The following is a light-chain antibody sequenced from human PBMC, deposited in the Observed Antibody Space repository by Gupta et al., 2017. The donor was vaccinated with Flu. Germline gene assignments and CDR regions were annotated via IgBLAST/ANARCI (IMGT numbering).Light chain of an antibody. CDR1: QSVRSS. CDR3: QQRSSWPPT. Sequence: PATLSLSPGERATLSCWASQSVRSSLAWYQQKPGQAPRLLIYDASSRATGIPARFSGSGSGTDFTLTIRSLEPEDFAVYYCQQRSSWPPTFGQGTKLEIK. CDR2: DAS. V-gene: IGKV3-11*01. J-gene: IGKJ2*01.